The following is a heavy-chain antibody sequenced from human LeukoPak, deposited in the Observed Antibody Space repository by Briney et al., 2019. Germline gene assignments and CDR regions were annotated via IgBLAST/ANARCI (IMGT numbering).Heavy chain of an antibody. CDR2: FDPEDGET. Sequence: ASVKVSCKVSGYTLTELSMHWVRQAPGKGLEWMGGFDPEDGETIYAQKFQGRVTMTEDTSTDTAYMELSSLRSEDTAVYYCARGHLYDYSTTCYYFDYWGQGTLVTVSS. D-gene: IGHD5-12*01. CDR1: GYTLTELS. J-gene: IGHJ4*02. V-gene: IGHV1-24*01. CDR3: ARGHLYDYSTTCYYFDY.